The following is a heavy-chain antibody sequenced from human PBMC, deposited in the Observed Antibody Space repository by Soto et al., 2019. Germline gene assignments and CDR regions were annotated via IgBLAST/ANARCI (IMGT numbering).Heavy chain of an antibody. D-gene: IGHD1-1*01. CDR3: ARDKDRLQLGGNYYYILDV. CDR1: GGTFSTSA. V-gene: IGHV1-69*12. Sequence: QVQLVQSGAEVKKPGSSVKVSCKASGGTFSTSAISWVRQAPGQGLEWVGGIMPVFPTPDYAQNFQGRVTITADESPTTDYLERTSLRADYTALYYCARDKDRLQLGGNYYYILDVWGQGNSITVSS. J-gene: IGHJ6*02. CDR2: IMPVFPTP.